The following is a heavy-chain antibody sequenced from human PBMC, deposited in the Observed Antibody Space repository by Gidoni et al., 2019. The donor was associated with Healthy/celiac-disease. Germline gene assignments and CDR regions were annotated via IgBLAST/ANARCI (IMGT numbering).Heavy chain of an antibody. D-gene: IGHD3-16*01. CDR2: ISYDGSNK. CDR1: GFTFSSYA. V-gene: IGHV3-30-3*01. J-gene: IGHJ4*02. Sequence: RSLRLSCAASGFTFSSYAMHWVRQAPGKGLEWVAVISYDGSNKYYADSVKGRFTISRDNSKNPLYLQMNSLRAEDTAVYYCARDRKYYDYPPGYFDYWGQGTLVTVSS. CDR3: ARDRKYYDYPPGYFDY.